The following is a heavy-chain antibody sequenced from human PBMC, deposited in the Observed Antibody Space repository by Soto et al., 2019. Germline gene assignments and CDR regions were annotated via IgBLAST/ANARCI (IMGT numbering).Heavy chain of an antibody. D-gene: IGHD2-8*01. Sequence: ASVKVSCKASGYTFTGYYMHWVRQAPGQGLEWMGWINPNSGGTNYAQKFQGWVTMTRDTSISTAYMELSRLRSDDTAVYYCARDSQRGCTNGVCYGSWDAFDIWGQGTMVTVSS. V-gene: IGHV1-2*04. CDR1: GYTFTGYY. CDR3: ARDSQRGCTNGVCYGSWDAFDI. J-gene: IGHJ3*02. CDR2: INPNSGGT.